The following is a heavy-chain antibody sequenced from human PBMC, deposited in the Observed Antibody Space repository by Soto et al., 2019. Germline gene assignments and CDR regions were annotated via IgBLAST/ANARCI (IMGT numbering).Heavy chain of an antibody. J-gene: IGHJ2*01. CDR3: ARVPIRTWYFDL. CDR1: GGSFSGYY. V-gene: IGHV4-34*01. Sequence: PSETLSLTCAVYGGSFSGYYWSWIRQPPGKGLEWIGEINHSGSTNYNPSLKSRVTISVDTSKNQFSLKLSSVTAADTAVYYCARVPIRTWYFDLWGRGTLVTSPQ. D-gene: IGHD1-26*01. CDR2: INHSGST.